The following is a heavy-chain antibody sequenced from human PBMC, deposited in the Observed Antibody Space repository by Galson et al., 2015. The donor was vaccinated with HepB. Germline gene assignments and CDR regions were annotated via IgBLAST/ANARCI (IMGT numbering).Heavy chain of an antibody. CDR2: VRHRARRYTT. CDR1: GFTFSDYY. V-gene: IGHV3-72*01. CDR3: SRTLPGIDLDC. J-gene: IGHJ4*02. Sequence: SLRLSCAASGFTFSDYYMEWVRQAPGKGLEWVGRVRHRARRYTTDYVASVEGRFTISRDDSKNSLYLQMDSLKTEDTAVYYCSRTLPGIDLDCWGQGTRVTVSS. D-gene: IGHD3-3*02.